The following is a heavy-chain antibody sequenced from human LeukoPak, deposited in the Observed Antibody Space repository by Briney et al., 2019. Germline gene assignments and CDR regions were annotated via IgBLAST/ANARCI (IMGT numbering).Heavy chain of an antibody. CDR1: GVSITTYNYY. V-gene: IGHV4-39*01. D-gene: IGHD2-15*01. Sequence: SETLSLTCTVSGVSITTYNYYWGWIRQPPGKGLEWIESIFYSGSTYYNPSLKSRVAISVDTSKNQFSLRLTSVTAADTAVYYCAGSSLTAFDAFDTWGQGTVVTVSS. J-gene: IGHJ3*02. CDR3: AGSSLTAFDAFDT. CDR2: IFYSGST.